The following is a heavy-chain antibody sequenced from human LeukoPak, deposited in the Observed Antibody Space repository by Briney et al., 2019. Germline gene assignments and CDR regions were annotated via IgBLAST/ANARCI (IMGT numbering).Heavy chain of an antibody. CDR2: IYTSGST. J-gene: IGHJ3*02. Sequence: SSETLSLTCTVSGGSISSYYWSWIRQPAGKGLEWIGRIYTSGSTNYNPSLKSRVTMSVDTSKNQFSLKLSSVTAADTAVYYCARDFIAAAGSHAFDIWGQGTMVTVSS. CDR3: ARDFIAAAGSHAFDI. V-gene: IGHV4-4*07. CDR1: GGSISSYY. D-gene: IGHD6-13*01.